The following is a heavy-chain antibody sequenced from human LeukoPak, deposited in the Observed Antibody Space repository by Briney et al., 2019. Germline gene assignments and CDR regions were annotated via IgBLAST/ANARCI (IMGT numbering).Heavy chain of an antibody. CDR1: GFTFSSYA. CDR3: ARAWDV. CDR2: ISYDGSNK. Sequence: GRSLRLSCAVSGFTFSSYAMHWVRQAPGKGLEWVAVISYDGSNKYYADSVKGRFTISRDNSKNTLYLQMNSPRAEDTAVYYCARAWDVWGQGTTVTVSS. J-gene: IGHJ6*02. V-gene: IGHV3-30*04.